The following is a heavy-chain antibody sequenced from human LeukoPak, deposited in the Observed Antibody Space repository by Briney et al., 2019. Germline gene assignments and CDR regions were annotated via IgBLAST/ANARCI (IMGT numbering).Heavy chain of an antibody. V-gene: IGHV3-7*01. CDR1: GFTFSSYW. D-gene: IGHD3-16*01. CDR3: ARGGTWGSFDY. Sequence: AGGSPRLSCAASGFTFSSYWMSWVRQAPGKGLEWVANIKEEGTAKDYVDSVKGRFTISRDNAENSLFLQMNSLRAEDTAMYYCARGGTWGSFDYWGQGTLVTVSS. J-gene: IGHJ4*02. CDR2: IKEEGTAK.